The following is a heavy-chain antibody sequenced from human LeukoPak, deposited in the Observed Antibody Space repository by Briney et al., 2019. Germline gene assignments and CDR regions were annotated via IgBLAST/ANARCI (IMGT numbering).Heavy chain of an antibody. CDR1: GFTFSSYA. J-gene: IGHJ4*02. D-gene: IGHD2-15*01. CDR3: AKQARIFEGHFDY. V-gene: IGHV3-23*01. CDR2: IGGSGGST. Sequence: AGGSLRLSCAASGFTFSSYAMSWVRQAPGKGLEWVSAIGGSGGSTYYADSVKGRFTISRDNSMNTLYLQMNSLRAEDTAVYYCAKQARIFEGHFDYWGQGTLVTVSS.